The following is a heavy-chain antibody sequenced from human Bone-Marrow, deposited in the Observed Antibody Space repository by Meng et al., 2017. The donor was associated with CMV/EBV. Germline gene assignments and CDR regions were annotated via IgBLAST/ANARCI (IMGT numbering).Heavy chain of an antibody. J-gene: IGHJ4*02. CDR3: AREGGGGDHLDY. CDR2: INSDGSST. V-gene: IGHV3-74*01. D-gene: IGHD2-21*01. Sequence: GESLKISCAASGFTFSSYWMHWVRQAPGKGLVWVSRINSDGSSTSYADSVKGRFTISRDNSKNTLYLQMNSLRAEDTAVYYCAREGGGGDHLDYWGQGTLVTVSS. CDR1: GFTFSSYW.